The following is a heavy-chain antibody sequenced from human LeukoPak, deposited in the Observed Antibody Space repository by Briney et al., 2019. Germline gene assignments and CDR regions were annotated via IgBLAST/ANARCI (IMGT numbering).Heavy chain of an antibody. D-gene: IGHD3-22*01. CDR3: ARDKAVSPYFDY. Sequence: GGSLRLSCAASGFTLSSYAMSWVRQAPGKGLEWVSVIYSGGSTYYADSVKGRFTISRDNSKNTLYLQMNSLRAEDTAVYYCARDKAVSPYFDYWGQGTLVTVSS. CDR2: IYSGGST. V-gene: IGHV3-53*01. J-gene: IGHJ4*02. CDR1: GFTLSSYA.